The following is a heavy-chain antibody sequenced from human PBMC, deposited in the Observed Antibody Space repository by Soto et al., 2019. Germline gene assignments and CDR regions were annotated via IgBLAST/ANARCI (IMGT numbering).Heavy chain of an antibody. J-gene: IGHJ5*02. V-gene: IGHV4-30-2*01. CDR1: GAPITSGAYS. D-gene: IGHD2-21*02. Sequence: QLQLRESGSGLVKPSQTLSLTCTVSGAPITSGAYSWSWIRQPPGKGLEWIGFIYQSGSTHYNPSLKSRVTISVDRSTNHFSLQLTSLTAADTAVYYCARDMSGCSSSDCYLSGWFDPWGPGTLVTVSS. CDR2: IYQSGST. CDR3: ARDMSGCSSSDCYLSGWFDP.